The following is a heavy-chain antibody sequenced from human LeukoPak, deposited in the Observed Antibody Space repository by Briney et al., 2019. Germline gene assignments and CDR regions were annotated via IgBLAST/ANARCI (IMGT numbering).Heavy chain of an antibody. CDR1: GGSISSGGYS. J-gene: IGHJ4*02. CDR3: ARGAYCSSTSCPRPFDY. CDR2: IYHSGST. V-gene: IGHV4-30-2*01. D-gene: IGHD2-2*01. Sequence: PSQTLSLTCAVSGGSISSGGYSWSWIRQPPGKGLEWIGYIYHSGSTYYNPSLKSRVTISVDRSKSQFSLKLSSVTAADTAVYYCARGAYCSSTSCPRPFDYWGQGTLVTVSS.